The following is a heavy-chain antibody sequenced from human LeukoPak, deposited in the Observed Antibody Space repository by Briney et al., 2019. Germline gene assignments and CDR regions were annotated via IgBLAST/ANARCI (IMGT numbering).Heavy chain of an antibody. Sequence: GGSLRLSCAASGFTFSSYAMSWVRQAPGKGLEWVAALTGSGGAPYSADSVKGRFTISRDNSKNTLYLQMKSLRAEDTAVYYCAKEIAVAGTPYFDYWGQGTLVTVSA. D-gene: IGHD6-19*01. CDR1: GFTFSSYA. CDR3: AKEIAVAGTPYFDY. J-gene: IGHJ4*02. V-gene: IGHV3-23*01. CDR2: LTGSGGAP.